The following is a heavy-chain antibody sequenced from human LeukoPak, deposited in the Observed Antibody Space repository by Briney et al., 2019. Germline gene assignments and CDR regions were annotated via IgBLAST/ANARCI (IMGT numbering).Heavy chain of an antibody. V-gene: IGHV4-4*09. J-gene: IGHJ4*02. CDR1: GASFSAYY. D-gene: IGHD4-17*01. Sequence: PAETLSLTCTVSGASFSAYYWSWLRQPPGKGLEWIGYTYSRGSTNHNPSLKSRVTISVDTSKNQFSLKLTSVTAADTAVYYCARRTYYGDFDYWGQGTLVTLSS. CDR2: TYSRGST. CDR3: ARRTYYGDFDY.